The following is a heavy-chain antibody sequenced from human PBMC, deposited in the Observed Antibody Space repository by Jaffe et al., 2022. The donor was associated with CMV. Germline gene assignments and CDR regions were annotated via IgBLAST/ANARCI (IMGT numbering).Heavy chain of an antibody. Sequence: QVQLVESGGGLVKPGGSLRLSCAASGFTFSDYYMTWVRQAPGKGLEWLSYISAISGYTKYADSVKGRFTISRDNAKNSLYLQMNSLRAEDTAVYYCARTQNTRYSDYGGFYFGDWGQGTLVTVSS. CDR2: ISAISGYT. CDR3: ARTQNTRYSDYGGFYFGD. CDR1: GFTFSDYY. V-gene: IGHV3-11*06. D-gene: IGHD3-16*01. J-gene: IGHJ4*02.